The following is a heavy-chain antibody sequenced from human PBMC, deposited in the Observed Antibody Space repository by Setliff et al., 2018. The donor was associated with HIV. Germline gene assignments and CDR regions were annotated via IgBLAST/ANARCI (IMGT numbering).Heavy chain of an antibody. CDR1: GDSIARGSYY. V-gene: IGHV4-61*09. CDR3: ARAAYSGTYLWEPATDL. J-gene: IGHJ2*01. D-gene: IGHD1-26*01. CDR2: IYTSGKT. Sequence: SETLSLTCTVSGDSIARGSYYWSWIRQPAGKGLEWIGHIYTSGKTHYSPSLKSRITISADTSKDQLSLNLSSVTAADTAVYYCARAAYSGTYLWEPATDLWGRGTLVTVSS.